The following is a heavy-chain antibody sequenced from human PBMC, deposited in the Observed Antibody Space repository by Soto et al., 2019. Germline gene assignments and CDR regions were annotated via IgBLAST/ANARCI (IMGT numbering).Heavy chain of an antibody. CDR1: GDSISTTSYY. J-gene: IGHJ4*02. CDR3: ARQVGTMKVVVITVFDY. Sequence: EARSLTCTVSGDSISTTSYYWGWIRQPPGKGLEWIGSIYYSGSTYYNPSLKSRVTMPIDTSKNQFSLNLTSVTAADTALYYCARQVGTMKVVVITVFDYWGQGTLVTVSS. V-gene: IGHV4-39*01. CDR2: IYYSGST. D-gene: IGHD3-22*01.